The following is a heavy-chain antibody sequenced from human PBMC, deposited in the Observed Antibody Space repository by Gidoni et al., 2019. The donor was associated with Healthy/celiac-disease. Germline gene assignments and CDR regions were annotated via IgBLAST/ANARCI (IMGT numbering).Heavy chain of an antibody. V-gene: IGHV3-33*01. CDR3: ARDWLRVSSGWYGPFDY. CDR1: GFTFSSYG. Sequence: QVQLVESGGGVVQPGRSLRLSCAASGFTFSSYGMHWVRQAPGKGLEWVAVIWYDGSNKYYADSVKGRFTISRDNSKNTLYLQMNSLRAEDTAVYYCARDWLRVSSGWYGPFDYWGQGTLVTVSS. CDR2: IWYDGSNK. D-gene: IGHD6-19*01. J-gene: IGHJ4*02.